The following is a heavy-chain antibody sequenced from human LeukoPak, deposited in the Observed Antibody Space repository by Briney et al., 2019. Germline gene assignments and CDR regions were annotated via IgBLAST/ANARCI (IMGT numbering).Heavy chain of an antibody. CDR2: IIPIFGTA. Sequence: SVKVSCKASGGTFSSYAISWVRQAPGQGLEWMGGIIPIFGTANYAQKFQGRVTITADESTSTAYTELSSLRSEDTAVYYCARDSRYSGYETFDYWGQGTPVTVSS. CDR1: GGTFSSYA. J-gene: IGHJ4*02. CDR3: ARDSRYSGYETFDY. D-gene: IGHD5-12*01. V-gene: IGHV1-69*13.